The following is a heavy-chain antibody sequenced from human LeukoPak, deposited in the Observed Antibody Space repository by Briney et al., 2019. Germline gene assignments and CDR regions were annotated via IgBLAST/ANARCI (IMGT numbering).Heavy chain of an antibody. J-gene: IGHJ3*02. CDR2: IIPIFGTA. CDR3: ARASLVVPAADTAFDI. CDR1: GGTFSSYA. Sequence: SVKVSCKASGGTFSSYAISWVRQAPGQGLEWMGGIIPIFGTANYAQKFQGRVTITADKSTSTAYMELSSLRSEDTAVYYCARASLVVPAADTAFDIWGLGTMVTVSS. D-gene: IGHD2-2*01. V-gene: IGHV1-69*06.